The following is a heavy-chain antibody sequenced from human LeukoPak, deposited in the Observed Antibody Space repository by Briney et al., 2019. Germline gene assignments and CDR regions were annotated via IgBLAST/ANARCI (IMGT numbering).Heavy chain of an antibody. CDR1: GFTFSSYA. J-gene: IGHJ4*02. Sequence: GGSPRLSCAASGFTFSSYAMSWVRQAPGKGLEWVSAISGSGGSTYYADSVKGRFTISRDNSKNTLYLQMNSLRAEDTAVYYCANGGYDFWSGYFGPNDYWGQGTLVTVSS. V-gene: IGHV3-23*01. CDR3: ANGGYDFWSGYFGPNDY. CDR2: ISGSGGST. D-gene: IGHD3-3*01.